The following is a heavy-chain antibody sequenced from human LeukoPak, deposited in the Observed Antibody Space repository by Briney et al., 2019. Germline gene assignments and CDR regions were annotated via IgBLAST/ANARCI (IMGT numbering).Heavy chain of an antibody. D-gene: IGHD5-24*01. CDR2: IYYTGST. CDR1: GGSINSGGYY. Sequence: PSETLSLTCTVSGGSINSGGYYWSWLRHHPGKGLEWIGYIYYTGSTYYNPSLKSRVTISVDTSKNQFSLKLSSVTAADTAVYYCARHRRDGYYYYYMDVWGKGTTVTVSS. J-gene: IGHJ6*03. V-gene: IGHV4-31*03. CDR3: ARHRRDGYYYYYMDV.